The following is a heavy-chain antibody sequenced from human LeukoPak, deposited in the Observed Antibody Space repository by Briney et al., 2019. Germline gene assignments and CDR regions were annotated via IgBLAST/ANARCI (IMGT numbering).Heavy chain of an antibody. CDR1: GFTFSSYD. V-gene: IGHV3-13*01. CDR2: IGKADDT. Sequence: GGSLRLSCTGSGFTFSSYDMHWVRQPTGEGLEWVSGIGKADDTYYLGSVKGRFTISRENAKNSLYLQMNSPGVGDTAVYYCVRGDVGFDPWGQGTLVTVSS. D-gene: IGHD2-21*01. J-gene: IGHJ5*02. CDR3: VRGDVGFDP.